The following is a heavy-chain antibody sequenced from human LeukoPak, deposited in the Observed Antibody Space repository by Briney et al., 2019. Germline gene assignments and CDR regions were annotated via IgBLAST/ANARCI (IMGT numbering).Heavy chain of an antibody. CDR2: ISAYNGNT. CDR1: GYTFTSYG. Sequence: ASVKVSCKASGYTFTSYGISWVRQAPGQGLEWMGWISAYNGNTNYAQKLQGRGTMTTDTSTSTAYMELRSLRSDDTAVYYCARDLNRFLEWLLRDYYYYCLDVWGKGTTVTVSS. J-gene: IGHJ6*03. V-gene: IGHV1-18*01. CDR3: ARDLNRFLEWLLRDYYYYCLDV. D-gene: IGHD3-3*01.